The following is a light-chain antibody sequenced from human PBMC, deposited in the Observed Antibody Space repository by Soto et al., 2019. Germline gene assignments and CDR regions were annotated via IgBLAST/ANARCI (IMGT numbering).Light chain of an antibody. CDR1: QSISSY. J-gene: IGKJ1*01. Sequence: VQITLSKSSLSASVGDRVTITCRASQSISSYLNWYQQKPGKAPKLLIYDASSRATGIPDRFSGSGSGTEFMLTISRLEPEDFAVYYCHQYASSTGTFGQGTKVDI. CDR2: DAS. CDR3: HQYASSTGT. V-gene: IGKV1-39*01.